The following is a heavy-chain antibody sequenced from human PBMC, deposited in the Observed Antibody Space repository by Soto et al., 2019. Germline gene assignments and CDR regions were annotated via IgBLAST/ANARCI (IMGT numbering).Heavy chain of an antibody. CDR1: GYTFTSYA. D-gene: IGHD3-22*01. V-gene: IGHV1-3*01. J-gene: IGHJ5*02. CDR2: INAGNGNT. Sequence: ASVKVSCKASGYTFTSYAMHWVRHAPGQRLEWMGWINAGNGNTKYSQKFQGRVTITRDTSASTAYMELSSLRSEDTAVYYCAREYYDSSGYYTNWFDPWGQGTLVTVSS. CDR3: AREYYDSSGYYTNWFDP.